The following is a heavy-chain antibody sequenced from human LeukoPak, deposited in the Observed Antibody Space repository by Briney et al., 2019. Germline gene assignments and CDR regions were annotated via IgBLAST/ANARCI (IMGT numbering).Heavy chain of an antibody. V-gene: IGHV3-7*01. J-gene: IGHJ6*03. CDR3: ARDYSSISEGYYYYYMDV. D-gene: IGHD2-21*01. Sequence: PGGSLRLSCAASGFTFSSYWMSWVRQAPGKGLEWVANIKQDGSEKYYVYSVKGRFTISRDNAKNSLYLQMNSLRAEDTAVYYCARDYSSISEGYYYYYMDVWGKGTTVTVS. CDR2: IKQDGSEK. CDR1: GFTFSSYW.